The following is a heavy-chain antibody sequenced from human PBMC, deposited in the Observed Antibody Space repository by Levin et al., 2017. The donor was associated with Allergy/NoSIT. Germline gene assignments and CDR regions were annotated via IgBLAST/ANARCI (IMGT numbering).Heavy chain of an antibody. Sequence: GSLRLSCSVSGGSVSGVNYYWNWIRQPPGTELEWIGYINYSGSTSYNPSLKSRVTISVDASKTHFFLQLTSVTAADTAVYFCARDEIGYKFPLQYFYGMDVWGQGTTVTVSS. V-gene: IGHV4-61*03. J-gene: IGHJ6*02. CDR1: GGSVSGVNYY. CDR3: ARDEIGYKFPLQYFYGMDV. CDR2: INYSGST. D-gene: IGHD5-24*01.